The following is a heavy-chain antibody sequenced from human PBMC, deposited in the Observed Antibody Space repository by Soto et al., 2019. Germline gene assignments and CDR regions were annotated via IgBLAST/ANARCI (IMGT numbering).Heavy chain of an antibody. CDR1: GGFI. CDR3: ARTLPNRQLFDS. CDR2: IYNSGRY. V-gene: IGHV4-59*01. D-gene: IGHD1-1*01. J-gene: IGHJ4*02. Sequence: PSETLSLTRTVSGGFIWGWIRQSPDKGLEWIGYIYNSGRYNYNPSLESRLTISIDTSKNQFSLRLASVTAADTAVYYCARTLPNRQLFDSWSQGTLVTVSS.